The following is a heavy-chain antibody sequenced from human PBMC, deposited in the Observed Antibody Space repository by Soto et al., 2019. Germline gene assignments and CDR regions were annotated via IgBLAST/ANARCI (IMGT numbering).Heavy chain of an antibody. V-gene: IGHV3-33*08. CDR2: IWYDGSNK. J-gene: IGHJ4*02. D-gene: IGHD2-2*01. CDR3: ASQLSSGGCSSTSCYSGLDY. Sequence: HPGGSLRLCCAASGFTFSSYGMHWVRQAPGKGLEWVAVIWYDGSNKYYADSVKGRFTISRDNSKNTLYLQMNSLRAEDTAVYYCASQLSSGGCSSTSCYSGLDYWGQGTLVTVSS. CDR1: GFTFSSYG.